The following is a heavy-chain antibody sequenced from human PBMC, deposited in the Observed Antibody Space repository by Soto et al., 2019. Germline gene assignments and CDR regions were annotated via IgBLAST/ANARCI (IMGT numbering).Heavy chain of an antibody. Sequence: QVQLVESGGGVVQPGRSLRLSCAASGFTFSSYAMHWVRQAPGKGLEWVAVISYDGSNKYYADSVKGRFTISRDNSKNTLYLQMNSLRAEDTAVYYCAREPPKIDIWGQGTMVTVSS. CDR2: ISYDGSNK. V-gene: IGHV3-30-3*01. CDR3: AREPPKIDI. J-gene: IGHJ3*02. CDR1: GFTFSSYA.